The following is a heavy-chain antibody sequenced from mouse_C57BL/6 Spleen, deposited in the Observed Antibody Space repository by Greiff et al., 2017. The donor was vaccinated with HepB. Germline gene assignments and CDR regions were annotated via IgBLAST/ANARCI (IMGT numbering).Heavy chain of an antibody. V-gene: IGHV1-64*01. J-gene: IGHJ4*01. CDR2: INPNSGST. CDR3: ARSYTYYAMDY. D-gene: IGHD5-1-1*01. CDR1: GYTFTSYW. Sequence: QVQLQQPGAELVKPGASVKLSCKASGYTFTSYWMHWVKQRPGQGLEWIGMINPNSGSTNYNEKFKSKATLTVDKSSSTAYMQLSSLTSEVSAVYYCARSYTYYAMDYWGQGTSVTVSS.